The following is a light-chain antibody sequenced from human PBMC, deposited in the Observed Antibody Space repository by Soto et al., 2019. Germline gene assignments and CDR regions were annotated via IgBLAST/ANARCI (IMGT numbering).Light chain of an antibody. CDR2: DVS. CDR1: SSDVGGYNY. J-gene: IGLJ2*01. CDR3: SSYTSSQTLA. Sequence: QSALTQPASVSGSPGQSITISCTGTSSDVGGYNYVAWHQQHPGKAPKVMIHDVSNRPSGVSNRFSGSKSGNTASLTISGLKAEDEADYYCSSYTSSQTLAFGGGTKLTVL. V-gene: IGLV2-14*01.